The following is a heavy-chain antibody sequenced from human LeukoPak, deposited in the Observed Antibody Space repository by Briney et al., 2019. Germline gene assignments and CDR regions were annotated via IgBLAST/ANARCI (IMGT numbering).Heavy chain of an antibody. CDR1: GFTFSSYA. V-gene: IGHV3-23*01. D-gene: IGHD3-22*01. CDR3: AKDRTYYHDSSGYSYFDY. J-gene: IGHJ4*02. Sequence: GGSLRLSCAASGFTFSSYAMSWVRQAPGEGLEWVSAISGSGGSTYYADSVKGRFTISRDNSKNTLYLQMNSLRAEDTAVYYCAKDRTYYHDSSGYSYFDYWGQGTLVTVSS. CDR2: ISGSGGST.